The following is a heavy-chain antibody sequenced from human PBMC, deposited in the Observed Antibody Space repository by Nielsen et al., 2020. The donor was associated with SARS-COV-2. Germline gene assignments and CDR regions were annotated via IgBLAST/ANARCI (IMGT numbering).Heavy chain of an antibody. Sequence: SETLSLTCAVSGGSISSSNWWSWVRQPPGKGLEWIGEIYHSGSTNYNPSLKSRVTISVDKSKNQFSLKLSSVTAADTAVYYCARVGLEDSSGFAFDYWGQGTLVTVSS. J-gene: IGHJ4*02. CDR1: GGSISSSNW. CDR2: IYHSGST. D-gene: IGHD6-19*01. CDR3: ARVGLEDSSGFAFDY. V-gene: IGHV4-4*02.